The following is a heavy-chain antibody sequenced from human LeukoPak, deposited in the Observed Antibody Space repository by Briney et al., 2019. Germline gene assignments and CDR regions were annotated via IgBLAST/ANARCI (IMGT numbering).Heavy chain of an antibody. CDR1: GGSINNYH. CDR3: ARGGSSFDY. J-gene: IGHJ4*02. D-gene: IGHD5-12*01. CDR2: IYYSGST. V-gene: IGHV4-59*01. Sequence: SETLSLTCTVSGGSINNYHWSWIRQPPGKGLEWVGYIYYSGSTNYSPSLKSRVTISVDTSSSQFSLRLTSVTAADTAVYYCARGGSSFDYWGQGALVTVSS.